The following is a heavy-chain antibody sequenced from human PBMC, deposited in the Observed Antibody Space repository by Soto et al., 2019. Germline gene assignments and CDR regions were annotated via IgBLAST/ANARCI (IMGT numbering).Heavy chain of an antibody. J-gene: IGHJ4*02. CDR3: ARGMGLGLGEQTALGY. V-gene: IGHV4-34*01. D-gene: IGHD3-16*01. CDR1: GGSLSGYY. CDR2: INESGNT. Sequence: QAQLQQWGAGLLKPSETLSLTCAVYGGSLSGYYWSWVRQSPGKGLEWIGEINESGNTKFNPSLESRVTISRDMSKNQFSLQLTSLTAADTAVYYCARGMGLGLGEQTALGYWGQGTLVTVSS.